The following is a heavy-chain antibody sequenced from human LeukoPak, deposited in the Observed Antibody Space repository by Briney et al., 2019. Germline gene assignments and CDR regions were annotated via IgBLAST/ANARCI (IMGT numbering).Heavy chain of an antibody. V-gene: IGHV1-18*01. J-gene: IGHJ4*02. Sequence: GASVKVSCKASGHMFNLYGISWVRQAPGQGLEWMAWTSVNNGDTKYGQKFQGRVTVTTDTSTSTVYLELRSLRPDDTAVYYCVRDQYLNVMTGFDEWGQGTLVTVSS. CDR3: VRDQYLNVMTGFDE. CDR1: GHMFNLYG. D-gene: IGHD3-9*01. CDR2: TSVNNGDT.